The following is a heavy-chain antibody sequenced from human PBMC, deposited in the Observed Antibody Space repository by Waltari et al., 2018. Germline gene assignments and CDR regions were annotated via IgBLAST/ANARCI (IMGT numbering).Heavy chain of an antibody. CDR1: GFTVSSNY. V-gene: IGHV3-53*02. Sequence: EVQLVETGGGLIQPGGSLRLSCAASGFTVSSNYMSWVRQAPGKGLEWVSVIYSGGSTYYADSVKGRFTISRDNSKNTLYLQMNSLRAEDTAVYYCARSLLEAAAGTGYDYWGQGTLVTVSS. CDR3: ARSLLEAAAGTGYDY. D-gene: IGHD6-13*01. J-gene: IGHJ4*01. CDR2: IYSGGST.